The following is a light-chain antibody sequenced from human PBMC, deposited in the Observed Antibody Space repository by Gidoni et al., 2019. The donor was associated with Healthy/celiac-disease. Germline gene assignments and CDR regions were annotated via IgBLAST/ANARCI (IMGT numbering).Light chain of an antibody. V-gene: IGLV3-19*01. J-gene: IGLJ2*01. CDR1: SLRSYY. Sequence: SSELTQDPAVSVALGQTVRITCQGDSLRSYYASWYQQKPGQDPVLVIYGKNNRPSGIPDRLSGSSSGNTASLTITGAQAEDEADYYCNSRDSSGNHLVFGGGTKLTVL. CDR3: NSRDSSGNHLV. CDR2: GKN.